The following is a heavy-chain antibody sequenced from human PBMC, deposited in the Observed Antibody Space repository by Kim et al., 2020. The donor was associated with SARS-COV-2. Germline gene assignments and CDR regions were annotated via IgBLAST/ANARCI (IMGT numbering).Heavy chain of an antibody. Sequence: NGDTKYSKKFQGRVTLTSDTSASAAYMELSSLGSEDTAVYYGARSRSLDYWGQGTLVTVSS. V-gene: IGHV1-3*01. CDR3: ARSRSLDY. D-gene: IGHD1-26*01. J-gene: IGHJ4*02. CDR2: NGDT.